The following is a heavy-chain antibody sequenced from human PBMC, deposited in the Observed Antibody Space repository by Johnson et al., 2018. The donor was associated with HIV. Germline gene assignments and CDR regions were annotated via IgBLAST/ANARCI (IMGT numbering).Heavy chain of an antibody. J-gene: IGHJ3*02. D-gene: IGHD5-18*01. CDR1: GFTFDDYG. CDR3: ARDRVVTVDTAMGYDAFDI. V-gene: IGHV3-20*04. Sequence: VQLVESGGGLVQPGRSLLSCAASGFTFDDYGMSWVRQAPGKGLEWVSGINWNGGSTGYADSVKGRFTISRDNAKNSLYLQMNSLRAEDTALYYCARDRVVTVDTAMGYDAFDIWGQGTMVTVSS. CDR2: INWNGGST.